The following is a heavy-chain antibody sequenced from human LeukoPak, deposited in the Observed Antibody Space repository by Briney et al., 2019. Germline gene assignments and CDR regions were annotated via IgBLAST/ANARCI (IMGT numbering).Heavy chain of an antibody. V-gene: IGHV3-48*03. CDR2: ISSSGSTI. Sequence: GGSLRLSCAASGFTFSSYEMNWVRQAPGKGLEWVSYISSSGSTICYADSVKGRFTISRDNAKNSLYLQMNSLRAEDTAVYYCASSIAAAGTWDYWGQGTLVTVSS. CDR1: GFTFSSYE. D-gene: IGHD6-13*01. CDR3: ASSIAAAGTWDY. J-gene: IGHJ4*02.